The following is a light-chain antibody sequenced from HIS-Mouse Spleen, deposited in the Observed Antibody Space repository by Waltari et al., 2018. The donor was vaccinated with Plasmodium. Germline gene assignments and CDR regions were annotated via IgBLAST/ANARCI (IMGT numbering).Light chain of an antibody. CDR2: EDS. Sequence: SYELTPPPPVAVSPGQPARITCSGIALPKKYTYWNQQKSGHAPVLVIYEDSKRPAGIPERFACYSSGTIATFTISGGQVEDEADYYCYSTDSSGTQRVFGGGTKLTVL. J-gene: IGLJ3*02. CDR3: YSTDSSGTQRV. CDR1: ALPKKY. V-gene: IGLV3-10*01.